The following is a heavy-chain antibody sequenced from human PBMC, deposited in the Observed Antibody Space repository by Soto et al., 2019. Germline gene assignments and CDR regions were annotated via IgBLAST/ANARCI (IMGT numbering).Heavy chain of an antibody. J-gene: IGHJ4*02. CDR1: GGSFRGYH. Sequence: QVQLQQWGAGLLKPSETLSLTCAVHGGSFRGYHWTWIRQPPGKGLEWIGEINNSGSTNDNPSLKSRVTISRDTSKNQFSLSLSSVTAADTAIYYCGRGGYTSGWFRFWGQGILVTVSS. V-gene: IGHV4-34*01. CDR2: INNSGST. D-gene: IGHD6-19*01. CDR3: GRGGYTSGWFRF.